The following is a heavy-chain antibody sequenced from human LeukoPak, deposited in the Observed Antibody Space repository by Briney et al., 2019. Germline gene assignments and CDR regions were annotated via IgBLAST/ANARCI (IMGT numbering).Heavy chain of an antibody. CDR1: GYTFTGYY. D-gene: IGHD3-22*01. Sequence: ASVKVSCKASGYTFTGYYMHWVRQAPGQGLEWMGIINPSGGSTSYAQKFQGRVTMTRDTSTSTVYMELSSLRSEDTAVYYCARAIGFSYYYDSSGLPPPWFDPWGQGTLVTVSS. CDR2: INPSGGST. V-gene: IGHV1-46*01. CDR3: ARAIGFSYYYDSSGLPPPWFDP. J-gene: IGHJ5*02.